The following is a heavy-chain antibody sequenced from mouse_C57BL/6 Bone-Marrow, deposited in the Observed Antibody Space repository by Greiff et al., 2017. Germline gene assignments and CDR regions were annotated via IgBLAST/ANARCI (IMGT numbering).Heavy chain of an antibody. V-gene: IGHV5-4*03. D-gene: IGHD4-1*01. CDR3: AGTGHYFDY. CDR1: GFTFSSYA. Sequence: EVKLVESGGGLVKPGGSLKLSCAASGFTFSSYAMSWVRQTPEKRLEWVATISDGGSYTYYPDNVKGRFTISRDNAKNNLYLQMSHLKSEDTAMYYCAGTGHYFDYLGQGTTLTVSS. J-gene: IGHJ2*01. CDR2: ISDGGSYT.